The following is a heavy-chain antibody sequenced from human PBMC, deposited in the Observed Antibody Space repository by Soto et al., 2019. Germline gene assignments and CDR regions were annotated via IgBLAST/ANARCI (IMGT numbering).Heavy chain of an antibody. CDR3: AQVRIAAAGDYFDY. CDR1: GFTVSSYS. V-gene: IGHV3-23*01. D-gene: IGHD6-13*01. J-gene: IGHJ4*02. CDR2: ISGSGGST. Sequence: XGSLRLFFAASGFTVSSYSTSWVRQAPGKGLEWVSAISGSGGSTYYADSVKGRFTISRDNSKNTLYLQMNSLRAEDTAVYYCAQVRIAAAGDYFDYCGQGTLVTVSS.